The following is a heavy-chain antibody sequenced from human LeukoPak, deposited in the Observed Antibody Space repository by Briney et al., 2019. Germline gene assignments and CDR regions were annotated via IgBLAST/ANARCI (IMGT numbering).Heavy chain of an antibody. V-gene: IGHV1-2*02. CDR1: GYTFSGFY. D-gene: IGHD3-10*01. CDR2: INPNSGVT. J-gene: IGHJ6*03. CDR3: AKVGKTENYYGSGRFSYYYYMDV. Sequence: ASVKVSCKASGYTFSGFYIHWVRQAPGQGLEWMGWINPNSGVTNYAQKLQGRVTITRDTSIDTAYMQLSRLRSDDTAVYYCAKVGKTENYYGSGRFSYYYYMDVWGKGTTVTISS.